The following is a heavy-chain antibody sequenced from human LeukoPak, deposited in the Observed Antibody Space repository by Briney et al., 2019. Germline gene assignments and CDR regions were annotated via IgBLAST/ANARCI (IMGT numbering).Heavy chain of an antibody. CDR3: ARGRVTFNYYGSGSYYSPPDY. J-gene: IGHJ4*02. CDR1: GGSFSGYY. Sequence: SETLSLTCAVYGGSFSGYYWSWIRQPPGKGLEWIGEINHSGSTNYNPSLKSRVTISVDTSKNQFSLKLSSVTAADTAVYYCARGRVTFNYYGSGSYYSPPDYWGQGTLVTVSS. V-gene: IGHV4-34*01. D-gene: IGHD3-10*01. CDR2: INHSGST.